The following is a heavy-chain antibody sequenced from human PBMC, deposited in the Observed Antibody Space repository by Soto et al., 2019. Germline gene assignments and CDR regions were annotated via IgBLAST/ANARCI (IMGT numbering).Heavy chain of an antibody. CDR3: ARDDIGESNALDI. J-gene: IGHJ3*02. Sequence: QVHLVESGGGVVQPGTSLRLSCAASGFTFSTYGMHWVRQAPGKGLEWVAVIWSHGNQKYCAESVKGRFTISRDNSQNTLYLEMNSLRAEDTAVYYCARDDIGESNALDIWGQGTVVTVSS. V-gene: IGHV3-33*01. CDR2: IWSHGNQK. D-gene: IGHD2-15*01. CDR1: GFTFSTYG.